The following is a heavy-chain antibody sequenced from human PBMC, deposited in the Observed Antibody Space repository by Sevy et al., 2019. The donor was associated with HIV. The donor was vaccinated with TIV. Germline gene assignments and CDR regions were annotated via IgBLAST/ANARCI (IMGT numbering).Heavy chain of an antibody. CDR1: GFSISDHY. J-gene: IGHJ4*02. Sequence: GGSLRLSCAASGFSISDHYMEWVRQAPGKGLEWVGRTRNKADSYTTEYAASVKGRFTISRDDSKNSLYPQMNSLKAEDTAVYYCATHAGIAAAGRVFDYWGQGTLVTVSS. CDR2: TRNKADSYTT. D-gene: IGHD6-13*01. V-gene: IGHV3-72*01. CDR3: ATHAGIAAAGRVFDY.